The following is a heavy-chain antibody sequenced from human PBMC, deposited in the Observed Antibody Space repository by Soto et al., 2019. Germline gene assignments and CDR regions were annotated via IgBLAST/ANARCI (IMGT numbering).Heavy chain of an antibody. CDR1: GASISSYY. CDR2: IYYSGST. V-gene: IGHV4-59*01. J-gene: IGHJ3*02. Sequence: SETLSLTCTVSGASISSYYWSWIRQPPGKGLEWVGYIYYSGSTNYNPSLKSRVTISVDTSKNQFSLKLSSVTAADTAVYYCATEKIVIHDVDGAFDIWGQGTMVNVSS. CDR3: ATEKIVIHDVDGAFDI. D-gene: IGHD1-26*01.